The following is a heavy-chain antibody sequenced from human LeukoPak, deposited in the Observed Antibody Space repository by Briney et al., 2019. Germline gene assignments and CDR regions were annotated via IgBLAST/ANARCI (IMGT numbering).Heavy chain of an antibody. CDR1: GGPFSGYY. CDR2: INHSGST. J-gene: IGHJ6*03. Sequence: SETLSLTCAVYGGPFSGYYWSWIRQPPGKGLEWIGEINHSGSTNYNPSLKSRVTISVDTSKNQFSLKLSSVTAADTAVYYCARVARSYYYMDVWGKGTTVTVSS. CDR3: ARVARSYYYMDV. V-gene: IGHV4-34*01.